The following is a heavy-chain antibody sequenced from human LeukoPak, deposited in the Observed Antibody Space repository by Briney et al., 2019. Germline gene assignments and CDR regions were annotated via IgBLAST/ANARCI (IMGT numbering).Heavy chain of an antibody. Sequence: AETLTLTCTVSGGSISSSSYCWGWNRQPPGKGRVANGSIYDSESTYYSPTLKGRVRMSVDTSKNEFSLKLSSVNAADTAVYYRARGTKYTSGYRVIELGAGYSDYWGEGSLVTASS. CDR1: GGSISSSSYC. J-gene: IGHJ4*02. V-gene: IGHV4-39*07. D-gene: IGHD3-9*01. CDR3: ARGTKYTSGYRVIELGAGYSDY. CDR2: IYDSEST.